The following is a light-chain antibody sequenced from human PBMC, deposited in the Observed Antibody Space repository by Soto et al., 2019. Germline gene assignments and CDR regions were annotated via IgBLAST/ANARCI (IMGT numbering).Light chain of an antibody. CDR1: QSVSSY. J-gene: IGKJ5*01. V-gene: IGKV3-11*01. CDR3: QQRSNWPLIT. CDR2: DAS. Sequence: EIVLTQSPATLSLSPGERATLSCRASQSVSSYLAWYQQKPGQAPRLLIYDASNRATGIPARFSGSGSGTDFTLTISSLEPEDFALYYCQQRSNWPLITFGQGTRLE.